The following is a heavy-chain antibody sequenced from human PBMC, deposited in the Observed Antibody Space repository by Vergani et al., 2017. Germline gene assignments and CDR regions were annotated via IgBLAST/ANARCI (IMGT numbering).Heavy chain of an antibody. CDR3: ARVMYRDESSTGYRLEGMDI. D-gene: IGHD3-9*01. Sequence: QVQLEESGPGLVKPSETLSLTCTVSGGSFNTYYWSWIRQSPGKGLEWIGYIYSTGGTNYNPSLNSRGTMSVDTAKNQSSLKLRSVTAADTAVDFCARVMYRDESSTGYRLEGMDIWGQGTTVTISS. CDR2: IYSTGGT. J-gene: IGHJ6*01. CDR1: GGSFNTYY. V-gene: IGHV4-59*13.